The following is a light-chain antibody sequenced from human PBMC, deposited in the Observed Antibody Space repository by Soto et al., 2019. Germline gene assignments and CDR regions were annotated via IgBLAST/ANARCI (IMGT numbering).Light chain of an antibody. CDR2: DAS. CDR3: QQCYMGWT. Sequence: DIQMTQSPSTLSASVGDGVTITCRASQSIGRFLAWYQHQPGKAPKLLIYDASTLESGVPSRFSGTGSGTEFTFSITSLQPGDFGTYYCQQCYMGWTFGQGTKVDIK. J-gene: IGKJ1*01. CDR1: QSIGRF. V-gene: IGKV1-5*01.